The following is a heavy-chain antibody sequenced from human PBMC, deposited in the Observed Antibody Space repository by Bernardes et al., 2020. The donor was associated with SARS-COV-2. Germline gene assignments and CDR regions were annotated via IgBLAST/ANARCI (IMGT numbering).Heavy chain of an antibody. CDR1: GGSFSGYY. CDR3: ARGVKQIPQKHYDFWSGYYQKSAFDP. Sequence: SETLSLTCAVYGGSFSGYYWSWIRQPPGKGLEWIGEINHSGSTNYNPSLKSRVTISVDTSKNQFSLKLSPVTAADTAVYYCARGVKQIPQKHYDFWSGYYQKSAFDPWGQGTTVTVSS. J-gene: IGHJ6*02. D-gene: IGHD3-3*01. CDR2: INHSGST. V-gene: IGHV4-34*01.